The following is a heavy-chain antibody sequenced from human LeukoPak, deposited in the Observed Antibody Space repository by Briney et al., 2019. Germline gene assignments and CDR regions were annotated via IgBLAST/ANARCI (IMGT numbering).Heavy chain of an antibody. D-gene: IGHD4-23*01. Sequence: SETLSLTCTVSGDSISSYDWTWIRQPPGKGLEWIGYIYYSGSTSYNPSLKSRVTMSVDTSKNQFSLKLSPVIAADTAVYYCARVGVDYSGNIIKYYFDYWGQGTLVTVSS. CDR2: IYYSGST. CDR1: GDSISSYD. CDR3: ARVGVDYSGNIIKYYFDY. V-gene: IGHV4-59*01. J-gene: IGHJ4*02.